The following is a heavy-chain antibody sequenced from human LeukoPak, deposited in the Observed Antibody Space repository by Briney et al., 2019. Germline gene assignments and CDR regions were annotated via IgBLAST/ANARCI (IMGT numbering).Heavy chain of an antibody. Sequence: SETLSLTCAVYGGSFSGYYWSWIRQPPGKGLEWIGYIYYSGSTNYNPSLKSRVTISVDTSKNQFSLKLSSVTAADTAVYYCARVATDYFDYWGQGTLVTVSS. CDR1: GGSFSGYY. D-gene: IGHD5-12*01. CDR2: IYYSGST. V-gene: IGHV4-59*01. CDR3: ARVATDYFDY. J-gene: IGHJ4*02.